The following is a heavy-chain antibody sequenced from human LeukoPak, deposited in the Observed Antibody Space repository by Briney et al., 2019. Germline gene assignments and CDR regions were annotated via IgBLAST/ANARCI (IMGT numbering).Heavy chain of an antibody. V-gene: IGHV3-43*01. CDR2: ISWDGGST. CDR3: AKGDYGHLMDV. D-gene: IGHD4-17*01. J-gene: IGHJ6*04. CDR1: GFTFDDYT. Sequence: GGSLRLSCAASGFTFDDYTMHWVRQAPGKGLEWVSLISWDGGSTYYADSVKGRFTISRDNSKNSLYLQMNSLRTEDTALYHCAKGDYGHLMDVWGKGTTVTISS.